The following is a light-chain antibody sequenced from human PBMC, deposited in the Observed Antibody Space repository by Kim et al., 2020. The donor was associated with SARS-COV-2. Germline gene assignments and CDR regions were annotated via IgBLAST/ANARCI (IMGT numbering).Light chain of an antibody. V-gene: IGLV2-14*03. J-gene: IGLJ3*02. CDR1: SSDVGAYNY. Sequence: QSALTQPASVSGSPGQSITISCTGTSSDVGAYNYVSWYQQHPGKAPKLMIYEVSNRPSGVSDRFSGSKSDNTASLAISGLQAEDEADYYCSSYTRSNTWVFGGGTKVTVL. CDR3: SSYTRSNTWV. CDR2: EVS.